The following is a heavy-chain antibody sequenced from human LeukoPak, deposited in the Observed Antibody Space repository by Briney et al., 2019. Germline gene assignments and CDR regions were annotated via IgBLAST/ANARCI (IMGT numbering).Heavy chain of an antibody. V-gene: IGHV4-59*01. CDR3: ARTGWYEASYYFDY. CDR2: IYYSGST. J-gene: IGHJ4*02. D-gene: IGHD6-19*01. Sequence: SQTLSLTCTVSGGSISSYYWSWIRQPPGKGLEWIGYIYYSGSTNYNPSLKSRVTISVDTSKNQFSLKLSSVTAADTAVYYCARTGWYEASYYFDYWGQGTLVTVSS. CDR1: GGSISSYY.